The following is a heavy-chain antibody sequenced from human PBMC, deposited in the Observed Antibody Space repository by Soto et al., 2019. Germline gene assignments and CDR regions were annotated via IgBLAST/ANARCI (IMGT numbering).Heavy chain of an antibody. CDR1: GGSFSGYY. CDR2: INHSGST. V-gene: IGHV4-34*01. Sequence: SETLSLTCAVYGGSFSGYYWSWIRQPPGKGLEWIGEINHSGSTNYNPSLKSRVTISVDTSKNQFSLKLSSVTAADTAVYYCARGSYCSSTSCYIPYYMDVWGKGTTVTVSS. D-gene: IGHD2-2*02. J-gene: IGHJ6*03. CDR3: ARGSYCSSTSCYIPYYMDV.